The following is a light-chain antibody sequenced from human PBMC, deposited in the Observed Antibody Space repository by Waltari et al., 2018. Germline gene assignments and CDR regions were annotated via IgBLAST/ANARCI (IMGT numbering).Light chain of an antibody. Sequence: QSALTQPASVSGSPGQSITISCTGTSSDVGAYNYVSWYQQHPGKAPKLMIYEVTNRPSGVSNRFSGSKSGNTASLTMSGLQAEDEADYYCSSYTSSSNLVVFGGGTKLTVL. V-gene: IGLV2-14*01. CDR3: SSYTSSSNLVV. CDR1: SSDVGAYNY. J-gene: IGLJ2*01. CDR2: EVT.